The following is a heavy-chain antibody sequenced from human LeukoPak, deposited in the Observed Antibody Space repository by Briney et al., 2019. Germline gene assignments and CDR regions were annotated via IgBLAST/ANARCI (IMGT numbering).Heavy chain of an antibody. D-gene: IGHD2-21*02. V-gene: IGHV4-34*01. CDR1: GGSFSGYY. CDR2: INHSGST. CDR3: ARVPSYIVVVTATRGAFDI. J-gene: IGHJ3*02. Sequence: SETPSLTCAVYGGSFSGYYWSWIRQPPGKGLEWIGEINHSGSTNYNPSLKSRVTISVDTSKNQFSLKLSSVTAADTAVYYCARVPSYIVVVTATRGAFDIRGHGTMVTVSS.